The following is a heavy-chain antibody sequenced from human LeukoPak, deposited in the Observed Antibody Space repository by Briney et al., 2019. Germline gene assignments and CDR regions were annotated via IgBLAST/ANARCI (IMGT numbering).Heavy chain of an antibody. CDR2: IYPGDSDT. D-gene: IGHD3-16*02. J-gene: IGHJ3*02. CDR1: GYSFTNYW. Sequence: GESLKISCKGSGYSFTNYWVGWVRQMPGKGLEWMGIIYPGDSDTRYSPSFQGQVTISADKSISTAYLQWSSLKASDTAMYYCARQDMITFGGVIVPDAFDIWGQGTMVTVSS. V-gene: IGHV5-51*01. CDR3: ARQDMITFGGVIVPDAFDI.